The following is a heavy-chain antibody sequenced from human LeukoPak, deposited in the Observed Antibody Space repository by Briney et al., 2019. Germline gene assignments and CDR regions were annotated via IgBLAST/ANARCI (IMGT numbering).Heavy chain of an antibody. J-gene: IGHJ4*02. V-gene: IGHV4-4*07. CDR1: GGSISTYH. Sequence: SETLSLTCSVSGGSISTYHWSWIRQPAGKGLEWMGRIYTSGSTDYNPSLKSRATMSVDTSKNHFSLKLSSVTAADTAIYYCTRQNYGIDYWGQGTLVTVSS. CDR3: TRQNYGIDY. CDR2: IYTSGST. D-gene: IGHD3-16*01.